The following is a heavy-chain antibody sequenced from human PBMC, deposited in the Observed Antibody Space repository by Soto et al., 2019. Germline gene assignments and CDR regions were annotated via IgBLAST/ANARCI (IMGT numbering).Heavy chain of an antibody. J-gene: IGHJ4*02. Sequence: ASVKASCKASGYTFTGHDIHWVRQAPEQGPEWMGEIGPESGATRYAQKFQGRVTMTRDMSITTVYMELNNLSPDDPAVYYCGRGRSGQLVVFYWGQGTPVTVSS. CDR1: GYTFTGHD. V-gene: IGHV1-2*02. CDR3: GRGRSGQLVVFY. CDR2: IGPESGAT. D-gene: IGHD5-12*01.